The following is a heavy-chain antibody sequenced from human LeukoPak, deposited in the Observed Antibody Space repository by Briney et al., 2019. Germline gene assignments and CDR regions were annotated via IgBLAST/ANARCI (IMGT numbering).Heavy chain of an antibody. J-gene: IGHJ4*02. Sequence: PSETLSLTCAVYGGSFSGYYWSWIRQPPGKGLEWIGEINHSGTTNYNPSLKSQVTISVDTSKNQFSLKVSSVTAADTAVYYCARRGYDSGSDYWGQGTLVTVSS. V-gene: IGHV4-34*01. CDR3: ARRGYDSGSDY. D-gene: IGHD3-10*01. CDR2: INHSGTT. CDR1: GGSFSGYY.